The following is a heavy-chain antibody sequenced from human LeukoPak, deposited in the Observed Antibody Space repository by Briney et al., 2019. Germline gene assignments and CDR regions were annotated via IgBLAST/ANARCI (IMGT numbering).Heavy chain of an antibody. CDR1: GFTFTSSA. J-gene: IGHJ6*03. V-gene: IGHV1-58*02. D-gene: IGHD2/OR15-2a*01. Sequence: SVKVSCKASGFTFTSSAMQWVRQARGQRLEWIGWIVVGSGNTNYAQKFQERVTITRDMSTSTAYMELSSLRSEDTAVYYCAADTQLVSSPYPYYYYMDVWGKGTTVTVSS. CDR2: IVVGSGNT. CDR3: AADTQLVSSPYPYYYYMDV.